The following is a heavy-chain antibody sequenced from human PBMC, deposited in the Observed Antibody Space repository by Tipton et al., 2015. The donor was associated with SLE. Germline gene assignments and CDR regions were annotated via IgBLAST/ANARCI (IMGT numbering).Heavy chain of an antibody. CDR3: ARDHLYYGSGAFDI. V-gene: IGHV4-39*07. CDR2: IYYSGST. CDR1: GGSISSSSYY. J-gene: IGHJ3*02. Sequence: TLSLTCVVSGGSISSSSYYWGWIRQPPGKGLEWIGSIYYSGSTNYNPSLKSRVTISVDTSKNQFSLKLSSVTAAGTAVYYCARDHLYYGSGAFDIWGQGTMVTVSS. D-gene: IGHD3-3*01.